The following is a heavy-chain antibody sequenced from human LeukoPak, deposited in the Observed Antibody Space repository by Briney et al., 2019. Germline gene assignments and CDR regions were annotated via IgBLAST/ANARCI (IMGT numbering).Heavy chain of an antibody. D-gene: IGHD3-16*01. J-gene: IGHJ3*01. CDR1: GFTFSSYW. CDR2: IKEDGREK. Sequence: GGSLRLSCAASGFTFSSYWMNWVRQAPGKGLEWVASIKEDGREKLYVESLEGRLTIARDNAKESLHLQMRNLRVEDTAVYYCTRALGHSVLAFDVWGQGTVVIVS. V-gene: IGHV3-7*03. CDR3: TRALGHSVLAFDV.